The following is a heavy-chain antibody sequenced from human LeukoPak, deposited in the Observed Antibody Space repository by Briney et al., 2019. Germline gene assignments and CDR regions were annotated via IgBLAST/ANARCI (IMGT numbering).Heavy chain of an antibody. D-gene: IGHD6-19*01. J-gene: IGHJ4*02. CDR2: MYLGGTT. CDR1: GGSISSLNL. Sequence: SGTLSLTCIVSGGSISSLNLWSWLRQPPGKGLEWIGEMYLGGTTNFKPSLKSRVTILIDKSKNQLSLQLTSVTAADMAVYYCAGLEGRYSTDWFYFFDYWGQGALVTVSS. CDR3: AGLEGRYSTDWFYFFDY. V-gene: IGHV4-4*02.